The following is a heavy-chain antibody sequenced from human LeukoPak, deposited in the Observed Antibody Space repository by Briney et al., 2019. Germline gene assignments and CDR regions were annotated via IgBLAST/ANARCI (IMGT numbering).Heavy chain of an antibody. Sequence: GGPLRLSCAASGFTFRLYEMNWVRQAPGKGLQWVSYISSSGTTIKYGDSVKGRFTISRDNARNSLYLQMSSLRVEDTAVYYCAREDQAASDYWGQGTLVTVSS. J-gene: IGHJ4*02. CDR1: GFTFRLYE. V-gene: IGHV3-48*03. CDR3: AREDQAASDY. CDR2: ISSSGTTI.